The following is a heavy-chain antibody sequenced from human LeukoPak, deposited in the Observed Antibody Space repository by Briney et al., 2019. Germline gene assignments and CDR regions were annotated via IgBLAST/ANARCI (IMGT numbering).Heavy chain of an antibody. CDR1: GFTFDDYA. V-gene: IGHV3-43D*03. CDR2: ISWDGGST. D-gene: IGHD3-22*01. J-gene: IGHJ3*02. Sequence: HPGGSLRLSCAASGFTFDDYAMSWVRHTPGKGLEWVSLISWDGGSTYYADSVKGRFTISRDNSKNSLYLQMNSLRAEDTALYYCAKDINDSSDFDAFDIWGQGTMVTVSS. CDR3: AKDINDSSDFDAFDI.